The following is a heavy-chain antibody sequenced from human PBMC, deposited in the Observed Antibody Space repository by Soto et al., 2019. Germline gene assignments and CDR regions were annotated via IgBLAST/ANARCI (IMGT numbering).Heavy chain of an antibody. Sequence: QVQLVQSGAEVKKPGASVKVSCKASGYTFTSYDINWVRQATGQGREWMGWMNPNSGNTGYAQKFQGRVTMTRNTSISTAYMELSSLRSEDTAVYYCARVRIGYCSGASGYAGYYFDYLGQGTLVTVSS. V-gene: IGHV1-8*01. CDR3: ARVRIGYCSGASGYAGYYFDY. CDR1: GYTFTSYD. J-gene: IGHJ4*02. CDR2: MNPNSGNT. D-gene: IGHD2-15*01.